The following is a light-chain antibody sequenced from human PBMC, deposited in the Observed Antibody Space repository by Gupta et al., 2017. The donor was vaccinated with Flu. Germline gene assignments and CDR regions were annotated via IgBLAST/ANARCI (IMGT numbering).Light chain of an antibody. J-gene: IGLJ1*01. V-gene: IGLV2-23*01. CDR2: EDS. CDR3: YSYAGSSTYYV. Sequence: IPTACTASGANDGRCKAVSWYTHNPGQAPRLMFYEDSARPSGVPHSFSGSNSGNTASLTITGLQAEEEADYYCYSYAGSSTYYVFGTGTKVTVL. CDR1: GANDGRCKA.